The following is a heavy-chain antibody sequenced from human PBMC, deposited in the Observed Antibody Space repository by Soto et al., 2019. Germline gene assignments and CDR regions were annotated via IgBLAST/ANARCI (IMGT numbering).Heavy chain of an antibody. Sequence: QVHLVQSGAEVKKPGASVKVSCKGSGYAFTTYGITWVRQAPGQGLEWVGWISAHNGNTNYAQKLQGRVTVTRDTSTSTAYMEMRSLRSDDTAVYYWARGRYGDYWGQGALVTDSS. D-gene: IGHD1-1*01. V-gene: IGHV1-18*01. CDR3: ARGRYGDY. J-gene: IGHJ4*02. CDR2: ISAHNGNT. CDR1: GYAFTTYG.